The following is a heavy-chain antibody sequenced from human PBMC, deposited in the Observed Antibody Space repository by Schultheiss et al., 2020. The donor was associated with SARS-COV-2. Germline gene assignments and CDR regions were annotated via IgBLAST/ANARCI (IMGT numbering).Heavy chain of an antibody. Sequence: SQTLSLTCAVYGGSFSGYYWSWIRQPPGKGLEWIGEINHSGSTNYNPSLKSRLTISVDASKNQFSLKLRSVSAADTAVYYCARTEANTAKFDYWGQGTLVTVSS. J-gene: IGHJ4*02. D-gene: IGHD1-26*01. CDR2: INHSGST. V-gene: IGHV4-34*01. CDR3: ARTEANTAKFDY. CDR1: GGSFSGYY.